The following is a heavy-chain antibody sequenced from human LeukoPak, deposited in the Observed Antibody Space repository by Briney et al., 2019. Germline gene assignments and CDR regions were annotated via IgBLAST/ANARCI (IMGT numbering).Heavy chain of an antibody. CDR2: IKQDGSGK. CDR3: ASGRAGNY. J-gene: IGHJ4*02. Sequence: GGSVTRSYAASGFTFSGYWMSWLRQAPGKGLEWVANIKQDGSGKYFVDSVKGRFTISRDNAKNSLFLQMNSLSAEDTAVYYCASGRAGNYWGQGTLVTVSS. D-gene: IGHD3-10*01. V-gene: IGHV3-7*02. CDR1: GFTFSGYW.